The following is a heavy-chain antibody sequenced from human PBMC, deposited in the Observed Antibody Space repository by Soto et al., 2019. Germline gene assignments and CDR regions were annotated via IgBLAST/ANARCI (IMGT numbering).Heavy chain of an antibody. CDR3: ARRGDGSGGLDY. D-gene: IGHD3-10*01. CDR1: GGSLSSSSW. Sequence: QVQLQESGPGLVKPPGTLSLTCAVSGGSLSSSSWWSWVRLPPGKGLEWIGGIYHSGTTNYNPSLKRRVTLSVDKSKNQFSLKLSSVTAADTAVYYCARRGDGSGGLDYWGQGTLVTVSS. V-gene: IGHV4-4*03. CDR2: IYHSGTT. J-gene: IGHJ4*02.